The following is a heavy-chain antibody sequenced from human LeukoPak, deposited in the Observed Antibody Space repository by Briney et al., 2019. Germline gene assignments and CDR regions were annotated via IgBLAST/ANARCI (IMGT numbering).Heavy chain of an antibody. CDR3: ARGPKRDYFDY. V-gene: IGHV4-31*03. CDR2: IYYSGST. CDR1: GGSISSGGYY. Sequence: SQTLSLACTVSGGSISSGGYYWSWIRQHPGKGLEWIGYIYYSGSTYYNPSLKSRVTISVDTSKNQFSLKLSSVTAADTAVYYCARGPKRDYFDYWGQGTLVTVSS. J-gene: IGHJ4*02.